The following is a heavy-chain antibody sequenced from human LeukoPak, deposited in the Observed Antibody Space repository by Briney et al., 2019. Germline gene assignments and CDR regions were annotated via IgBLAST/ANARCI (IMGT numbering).Heavy chain of an antibody. V-gene: IGHV3-33*01. Sequence: GGSLRLSCAASGFRFRDAAMHCVRQAPGKGLEWVSLIWHDGTYKYYVDSVKGRFTISRDDSKITLYLQMNSLRAEDTAVYYCARAYCSSTRCWGYYYGMDVWGEGTTVTVTS. D-gene: IGHD2-2*01. CDR1: GFRFRDAA. CDR3: ARAYCSSTRCWGYYYGMDV. CDR2: IWHDGTYK. J-gene: IGHJ6*04.